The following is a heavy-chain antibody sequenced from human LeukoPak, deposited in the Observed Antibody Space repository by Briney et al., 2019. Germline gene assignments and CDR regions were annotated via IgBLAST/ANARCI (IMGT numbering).Heavy chain of an antibody. D-gene: IGHD3-10*01. CDR3: ARDLWGGSGSGFDG. V-gene: IGHV3-7*01. CDR1: GFTFSTYA. CDR2: VKLDGSDK. J-gene: IGHJ4*01. Sequence: PWGTLRLSCAASGFTFSTYAKSWGRKAPGKGLERVGSVKLDGSDKYYVDSFKGRFTISRDNATNSLYMQMSSLRAEDTAVYYCARDLWGGSGSGFDGWGNGSLVTASS.